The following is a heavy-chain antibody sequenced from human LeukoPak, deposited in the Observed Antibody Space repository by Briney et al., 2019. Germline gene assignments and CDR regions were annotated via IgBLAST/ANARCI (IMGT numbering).Heavy chain of an antibody. Sequence: PGGSLRLSCAASGFSVSSNFMSWVRQAPGKGLEWVSVLYSGGTTYNADSVRGRFTISRDNSKNTLYLQMNSLRAEDTAVYYCARDGYGYNYMDVWGKRTTVTVSS. D-gene: IGHD5-12*01. J-gene: IGHJ6*03. V-gene: IGHV3-53*01. CDR3: ARDGYGYNYMDV. CDR1: GFSVSSNF. CDR2: LYSGGTT.